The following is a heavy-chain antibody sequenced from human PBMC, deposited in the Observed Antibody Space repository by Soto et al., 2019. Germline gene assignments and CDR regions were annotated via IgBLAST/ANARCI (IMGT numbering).Heavy chain of an antibody. CDR3: AKVMYTWNDVAAFDS. CDR2: IGVTAGST. J-gene: IGHJ4*02. D-gene: IGHD1-1*01. Sequence: AHLSESGGGLQQPGGSLTLSCAASRFTFSNFAMSWVRQAPGKGLEWISTIGVTAGSTYYTDSVRGRFTISRDNSKNTLYLEMNSLRAEDTALYYCAKVMYTWNDVAAFDSWGQGTLVAVSS. V-gene: IGHV3-23*01. CDR1: RFTFSNFA.